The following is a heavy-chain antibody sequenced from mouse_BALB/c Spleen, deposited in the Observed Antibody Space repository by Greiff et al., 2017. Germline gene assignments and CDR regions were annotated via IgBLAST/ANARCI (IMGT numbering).Heavy chain of an antibody. CDR1: GFTFSSYG. Sequence: EVKLVESGGDLVKPGGSLKLSCAASGFTFSSYGMSWVRQTPDKRLEWVATISSGGSYTYYPDSVKGRFTISRDNAKNTLYLQMSSLKSEDTAMYYCARHGELGRGVYYYAMDYWGQGTSVTVSS. D-gene: IGHD4-1*01. CDR2: ISSGGSYT. V-gene: IGHV5-6*01. CDR3: ARHGELGRGVYYYAMDY. J-gene: IGHJ4*01.